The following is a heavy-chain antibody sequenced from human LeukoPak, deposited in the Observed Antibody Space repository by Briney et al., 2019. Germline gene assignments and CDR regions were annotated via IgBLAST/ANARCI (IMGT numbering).Heavy chain of an antibody. V-gene: IGHV3-43*02. CDR2: ISGDGGST. D-gene: IGHD3-3*01. CDR1: GFTFDDYA. CDR3: AKDRRPGFLEWLSSA. Sequence: PGRSLRLSCAASGFTFDDYAMHWVRQAPGKGLDWVSLISGDGGSTYYADSVKGRFTISRDNSKNSLYLQMNSLRTEDTALYYCAKDRRPGFLEWLSSALGQGTLVTVSS. J-gene: IGHJ5*02.